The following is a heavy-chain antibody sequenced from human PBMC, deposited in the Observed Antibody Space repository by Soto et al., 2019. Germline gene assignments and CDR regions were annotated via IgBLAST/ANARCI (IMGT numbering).Heavy chain of an antibody. CDR1: GFTFSSYG. CDR3: AKDLLPYYDSSGYLNWFDP. V-gene: IGHV3-30*18. Sequence: PGGSLRLSCAASGFTFSSYGMHWVRQTPGKGLEWVAVISYDGSNKYYADSVKGRFTISRDNSKNTLYLQMNSLRAEDTAVYYSAKDLLPYYDSSGYLNWFDPWGQGTLVTVSS. D-gene: IGHD3-22*01. CDR2: ISYDGSNK. J-gene: IGHJ5*02.